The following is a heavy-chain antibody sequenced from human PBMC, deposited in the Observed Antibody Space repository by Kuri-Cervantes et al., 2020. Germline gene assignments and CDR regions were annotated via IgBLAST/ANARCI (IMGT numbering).Heavy chain of an antibody. CDR1: GSTFSSYW. D-gene: IGHD2-2*01. Sequence: GGSLRLSCAASGSTFSSYWMHWVRQAPGKGLVWVSRINSDGSSTSYADSVKGRFTISRDNAKNTLYLQMNSLRAEDTAVYYCARGRYCSSTSCWDWFDPWGQGTLVTVSS. CDR2: INSDGSST. J-gene: IGHJ5*02. V-gene: IGHV3-74*01. CDR3: ARGRYCSSTSCWDWFDP.